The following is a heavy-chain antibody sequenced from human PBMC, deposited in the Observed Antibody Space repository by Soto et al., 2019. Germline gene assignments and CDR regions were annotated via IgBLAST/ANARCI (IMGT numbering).Heavy chain of an antibody. V-gene: IGHV5-51*01. J-gene: IGHJ3*01. CDR3: ARQKLWMATINNDAFDV. CDR1: GYTFNTYW. Sequence: VESLKISCRGSGYTFNTYWIGWVRQMPGKGLEWMGFIYPGDSDTTYSPSFQGQVTISVDKSISTAYLQWSSLKVSDTAIYYCARQKLWMATINNDAFDVWGQGTKVTVSS. D-gene: IGHD2-21*01. CDR2: IYPGDSDT.